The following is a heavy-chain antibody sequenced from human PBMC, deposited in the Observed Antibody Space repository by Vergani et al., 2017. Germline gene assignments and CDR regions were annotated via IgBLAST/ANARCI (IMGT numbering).Heavy chain of an antibody. Sequence: QVQLQESGPGLVKPSQTLSLTCTVSGGSISSGSYYWSWIRQPAGKGLEWIGRIYTSGSTNYNPSLKSRVTISVDTSKNQFSLKLSSVTAADTAVYYCARDRGLWFGEFLGNWFDPWGQGTLVTVSS. CDR1: GGSISSGSYY. CDR2: IYTSGST. V-gene: IGHV4-61*02. CDR3: ARDRGLWFGEFLGNWFDP. D-gene: IGHD3-10*01. J-gene: IGHJ5*02.